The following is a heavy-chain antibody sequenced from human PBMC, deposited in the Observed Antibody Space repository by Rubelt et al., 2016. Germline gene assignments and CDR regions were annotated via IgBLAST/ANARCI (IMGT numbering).Heavy chain of an antibody. Sequence: QVQLQESGPGLVKPSETLSLTCTVSGGSISSYYWSWIRQPPGKGLEWIGSIYYSGSTYYNPPHKSRVTISVETPKNPDSLRVTSVTAADTAIYYCARLSSNTWPLDIWGQGTLVTVSS. CDR2: IYYSGST. D-gene: IGHD6-13*01. V-gene: IGHV4-59*05. J-gene: IGHJ4*02. CDR3: ARLSSNTWPLDI. CDR1: GGSISSYY.